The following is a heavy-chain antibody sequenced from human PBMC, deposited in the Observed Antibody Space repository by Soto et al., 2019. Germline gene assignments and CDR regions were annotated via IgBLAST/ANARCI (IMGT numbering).Heavy chain of an antibody. J-gene: IGHJ1*01. V-gene: IGHV4-30-2*02. Sequence: SETLSLTCAVSGGSISSGGYSWSWIRQPPGKGLEWIGYIYHSGSTYYNPSLKSRVTISVDTSKNQFSLKLSSVTAADTAVYYCARSYYYDSSGYYFHHWGQGTLVTVSS. D-gene: IGHD3-22*01. CDR2: IYHSGST. CDR3: ARSYYYDSSGYYFHH. CDR1: GGSISSGGYS.